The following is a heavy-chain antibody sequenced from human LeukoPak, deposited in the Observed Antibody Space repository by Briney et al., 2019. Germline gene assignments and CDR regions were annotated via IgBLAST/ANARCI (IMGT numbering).Heavy chain of an antibody. D-gene: IGHD6-19*01. J-gene: IGHJ4*02. CDR2: IIPIFGTA. CDR3: ARAAKQWLVPGSRIFDY. Sequence: XKAXXGTFSXHAISWVRQAPGQGLEWMGGIIPIFGTANYAQKFQGRVTITTDESTSTAYMELSSLRSEDTAVYYCARAAKQWLVPGSRIFDYWGQGTLVTVSS. CDR1: XGTFSXHA. V-gene: IGHV1-69*05.